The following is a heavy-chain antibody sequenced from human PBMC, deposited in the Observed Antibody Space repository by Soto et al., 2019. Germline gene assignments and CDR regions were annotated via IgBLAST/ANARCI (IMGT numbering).Heavy chain of an antibody. Sequence: PGGSLRLSCAASGFTFSSYAMSWVRQAPGKGLEWVSAISGSGGSTYYADSVKGRFTISRDNSKNTLYLQMNSLRAEDTAVYYCAKGRRLYYGSGTYPYWGQGTLVTVSS. CDR2: ISGSGGST. CDR3: AKGRRLYYGSGTYPY. J-gene: IGHJ4*02. D-gene: IGHD3-10*01. V-gene: IGHV3-23*01. CDR1: GFTFSSYA.